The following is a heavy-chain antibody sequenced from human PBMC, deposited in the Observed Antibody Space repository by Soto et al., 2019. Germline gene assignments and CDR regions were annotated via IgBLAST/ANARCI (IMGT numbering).Heavy chain of an antibody. D-gene: IGHD1-7*01. Sequence: SVKVSCKASGGTFSSYAISWVRQAPGQGLEWMGGIIPIFGTANYAQKFQGRVTITADESTSTAYMELSSLRSEDTAVYYCARSGTRWLQTRYYFDYWGQGTLVTVSS. J-gene: IGHJ4*02. CDR1: GGTFSSYA. CDR2: IIPIFGTA. CDR3: ARSGTRWLQTRYYFDY. V-gene: IGHV1-69*13.